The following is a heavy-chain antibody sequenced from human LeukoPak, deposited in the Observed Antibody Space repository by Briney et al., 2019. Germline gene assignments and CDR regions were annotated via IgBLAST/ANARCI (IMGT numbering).Heavy chain of an antibody. V-gene: IGHV1-8*03. J-gene: IGHJ5*02. CDR2: MNPNSGNT. CDR1: GYTFTSYD. Sequence: VSVKVSCKASGYTFTSYDINWVRQATGQGLEWMGWMNPNSGNTGYAQKFQGRVTITRNTSISTAYMELSSLRSEDTAVYYCARRTLRYFGWFDPWGQGTLVTVSS. D-gene: IGHD3-9*01. CDR3: ARRTLRYFGWFDP.